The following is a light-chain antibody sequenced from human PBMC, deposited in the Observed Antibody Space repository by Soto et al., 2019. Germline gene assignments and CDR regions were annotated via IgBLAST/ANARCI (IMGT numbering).Light chain of an antibody. CDR1: QSVSSN. J-gene: IGKJ1*01. V-gene: IGKV3-20*01. CDR3: QQYGSSPPVT. CDR2: GAS. Sequence: EIVMTPSPATLSVSPGERATLSCRASQSVSSNLAWYQQKPGQAPRLLIYGASSRATGIPDRFSGSGSGTDFTLTISRLEPEDFAVYYCQQYGSSPPVTFGQGTKVDIK.